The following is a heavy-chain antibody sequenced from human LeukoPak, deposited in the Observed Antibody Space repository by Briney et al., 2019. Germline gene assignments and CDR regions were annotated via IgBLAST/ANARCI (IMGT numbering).Heavy chain of an antibody. CDR3: ARDRSSGWYWFDP. Sequence: SETLSLTCTVSGGSISSYYWSWVRQPPGKGLEWIGYIYYSGSTNYNPSLKSRVTISVDTSKNQFSLKLSSVTAADTAVYYCARDRSSGWYWFDPWGQGTLVTVSS. D-gene: IGHD6-19*01. CDR1: GGSISSYY. V-gene: IGHV4-59*01. J-gene: IGHJ5*02. CDR2: IYYSGST.